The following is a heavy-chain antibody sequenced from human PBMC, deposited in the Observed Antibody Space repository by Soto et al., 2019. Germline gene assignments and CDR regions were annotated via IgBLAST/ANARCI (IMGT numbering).Heavy chain of an antibody. CDR2: ISYSGST. D-gene: IGHD3-10*01. J-gene: IGHJ6*02. CDR1: GGSISSGTDY. CDR3: ARDSLITMVRSNYYGMDV. V-gene: IGHV4-31*03. Sequence: QVQLQESGPGLVKPSQTLSLTCTVSGGSISSGTDYWSWIRQHPGKGLEWIGYISYSGSTYYNPSLKSRVTISVDTSKNPFSLKLSSVTAADTAVYYCARDSLITMVRSNYYGMDVWGQGTTVTVSS.